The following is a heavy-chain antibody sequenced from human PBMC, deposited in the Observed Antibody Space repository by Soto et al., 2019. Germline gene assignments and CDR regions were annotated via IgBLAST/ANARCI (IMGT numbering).Heavy chain of an antibody. CDR2: IRSKAYGGTT. CDR1: GFTFGDYA. CDR3: TREKITYDYVWGSYPDAFDI. J-gene: IGHJ3*02. Sequence: GGSLRLSCTASGFTFGDYAMSWFRQAPGKGLEWVGFIRSKAYGGTTEYAASVKGRFTISRDDSKSIAYLQMNSLKTEDTAVYYCTREKITYDYVWGSYPDAFDIWGQGTMVTVSS. D-gene: IGHD3-16*01. V-gene: IGHV3-49*03.